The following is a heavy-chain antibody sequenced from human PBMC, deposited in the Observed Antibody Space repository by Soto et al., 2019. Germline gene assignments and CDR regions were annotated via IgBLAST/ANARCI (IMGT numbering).Heavy chain of an antibody. Sequence: GGALRLSCPAAGFTFSSCSLNWVRKAPGKGLEWVSYISSSSSTIYYADSVKGRFTISRDNAKNSLYLQMNSLRDEDTAVYYFPLSEGGYAYYYYYGMDVWGQGTTVTGSS. D-gene: IGHD5-12*01. CDR3: PLSEGGYAYYYYYGMDV. V-gene: IGHV3-48*02. J-gene: IGHJ6*02. CDR2: ISSSSSTI. CDR1: GFTFSSCS.